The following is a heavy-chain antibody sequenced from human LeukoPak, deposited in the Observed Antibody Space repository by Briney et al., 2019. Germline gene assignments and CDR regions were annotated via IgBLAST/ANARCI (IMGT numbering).Heavy chain of an antibody. J-gene: IGHJ6*03. CDR3: ARVMVRGITYYYYMDV. CDR2: IYYSGST. D-gene: IGHD3-10*01. CDR1: GGSISSYY. Sequence: PSETLSLTCTVSGGSISSYYWSWIRQPPGKGLEWIGYIYYSGSTNYNPSLKSRVTISVDTSKNQFSLKLSSVTAADTAVYYCARVMVRGITYYYYMDVWGKGTTVTIFS. V-gene: IGHV4-59*01.